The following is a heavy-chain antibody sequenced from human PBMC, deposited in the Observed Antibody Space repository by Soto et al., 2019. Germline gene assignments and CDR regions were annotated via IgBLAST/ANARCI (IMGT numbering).Heavy chain of an antibody. CDR3: ATGRNTYGLDY. J-gene: IGHJ4*02. CDR1: GFTFRSYV. D-gene: IGHD2-8*01. V-gene: IGHV3-23*01. CDR2: IDGSGGST. Sequence: EVQLLESGGGLVQPGGSLRLSCAASGFTFRSYVMSWGRQAPGKGLEWVSGIDGSGGSTFYADSVKGRFTISRDDSKKTLFLQMNSLKPEDTAMYYCATGRNTYGLDYWGQGTLVTVSS.